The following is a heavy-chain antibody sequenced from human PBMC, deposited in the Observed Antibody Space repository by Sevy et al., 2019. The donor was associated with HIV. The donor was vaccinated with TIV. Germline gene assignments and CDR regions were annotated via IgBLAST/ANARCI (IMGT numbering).Heavy chain of an antibody. V-gene: IGHV3-49*04. J-gene: IGHJ6*02. CDR3: ARGGYCSTTSCYNAWMNV. D-gene: IGHD2-2*02. Sequence: GGSLRLSCTTSGFTFGDYAMSWVRQAPGKGLEWVGFIRSKVYGGTTEYAASVKGRLTISRDDSKSIAYLQLNSLKNEDTAVYYCARGGYCSTTSCYNAWMNVWGHGTTVTVSS. CDR1: GFTFGDYA. CDR2: IRSKVYGGTT.